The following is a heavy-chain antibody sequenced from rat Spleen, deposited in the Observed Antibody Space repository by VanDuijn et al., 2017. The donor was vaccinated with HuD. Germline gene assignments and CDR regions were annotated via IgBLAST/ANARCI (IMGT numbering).Heavy chain of an antibody. D-gene: IGHD4-4*01. V-gene: IGHV5-31*01. CDR2: ISYEGSST. CDR3: TREGNSGFDY. CDR1: GFTFNAYC. J-gene: IGHJ2*01. Sequence: EVQLVESGGGLVQPGRSLKLSCVASGFTFNAYCMTWIRQAPGKGLEWVASISYEGSSTYYGDSVKGRFTISRDNAKSTLYLQMNSLRSEDTATYYCTREGNSGFDYWGQGVMVTVSS.